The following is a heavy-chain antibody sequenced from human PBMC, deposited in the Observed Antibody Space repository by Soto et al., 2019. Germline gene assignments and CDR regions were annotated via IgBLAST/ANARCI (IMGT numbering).Heavy chain of an antibody. D-gene: IGHD3-3*01. V-gene: IGHV4-59*01. Sequence: PSETLSLTCTVSGGSISSYYWSWIRQPPGKGLEWIGYIYYSGSTNYNPALKSRVTISVDTSKNQFSLKLSSVTAADTAGYYWEGGGITIFGVVIPYYYYGMDVWGQGTTVTVSS. J-gene: IGHJ6*02. CDR1: GGSISSYY. CDR2: IYYSGST. CDR3: EGGGITIFGVVIPYYYYGMDV.